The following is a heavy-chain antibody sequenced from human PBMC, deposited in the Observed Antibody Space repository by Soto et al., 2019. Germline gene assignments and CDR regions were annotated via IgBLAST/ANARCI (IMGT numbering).Heavy chain of an antibody. CDR2: IWYDGSNK. J-gene: IGHJ6*02. Sequence: GGSLRLSCAASGFTFRSYGIHWVRQAPGKGLEWVAVIWYDGSNKYYADSVKGRFTISRDNSKNTLYLQMNSLRAEDTAVYYCAREKSSSRPYYYYYYGMDVWGQGTTVTVSS. V-gene: IGHV3-33*01. CDR3: AREKSSSRPYYYYYYGMDV. CDR1: GFTFRSYG. D-gene: IGHD6-6*01.